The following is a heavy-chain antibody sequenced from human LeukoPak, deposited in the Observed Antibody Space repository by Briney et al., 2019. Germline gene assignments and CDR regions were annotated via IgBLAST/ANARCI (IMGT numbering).Heavy chain of an antibody. CDR1: KFTFSTYA. J-gene: IGHJ4*02. CDR2: IDGNGTIT. CDR3: VGVGSDSSSWRFDY. V-gene: IGHV3-64D*06. Sequence: GGSLRLSCSAYKFTFSTYAMHWVRQTPGKGLEYVSTIDGNGTITYYADSVKGRFTISRDNSTNTLYLQMSSLTPEDTSVYYCVGVGSDSSSWRFDYWGQGTLVTVSS. D-gene: IGHD6-13*01.